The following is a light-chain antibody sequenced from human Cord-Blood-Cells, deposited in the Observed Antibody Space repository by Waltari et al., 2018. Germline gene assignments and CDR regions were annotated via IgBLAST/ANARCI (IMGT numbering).Light chain of an antibody. CDR1: QGISSY. Sequence: AIRITQSPSSLSASTGDSVTIPCRGSQGISSYLAWYQQKPGKAPKLLIYAASTLQSGVPSRFSGSGSGTDFTLTISCLQSEDFATYYCQQYYSYPYTFGQGTKLEIK. CDR2: AAS. CDR3: QQYYSYPYT. J-gene: IGKJ2*01. V-gene: IGKV1-8*01.